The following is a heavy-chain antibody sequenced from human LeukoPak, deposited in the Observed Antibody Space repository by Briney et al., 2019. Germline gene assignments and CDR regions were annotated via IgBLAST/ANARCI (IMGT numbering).Heavy chain of an antibody. V-gene: IGHV3-53*01. Sequence: GGSLRLSCAASGFTVSTNYMNWVRQAPGKGLEWVSVLYRDGSTYYADSVKGRFTISRDNAKNTLYLQMNSLRAEDTAVYYCAKSHYYDFWSGYSLGAFDIWGQGTMVTVSS. CDR1: GFTVSTNY. J-gene: IGHJ3*02. CDR2: LYRDGST. CDR3: AKSHYYDFWSGYSLGAFDI. D-gene: IGHD3-3*01.